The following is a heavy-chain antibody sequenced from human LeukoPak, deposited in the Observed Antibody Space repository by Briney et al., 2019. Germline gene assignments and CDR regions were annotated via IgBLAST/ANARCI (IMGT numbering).Heavy chain of an antibody. J-gene: IGHJ4*02. V-gene: IGHV3-53*01. D-gene: IGHD3-22*01. Sequence: WGPLRLSCAASGFTVSSNYMSWVRQAPGKGLEWVSLIYSGGKTSYADSVKGRFTISRDNSRNTLYLQMNSLSAEDTAVYYCARVCGYDSSGYYRDYFDYWGQGTLVTVSS. CDR2: IYSGGKT. CDR3: ARVCGYDSSGYYRDYFDY. CDR1: GFTVSSNY.